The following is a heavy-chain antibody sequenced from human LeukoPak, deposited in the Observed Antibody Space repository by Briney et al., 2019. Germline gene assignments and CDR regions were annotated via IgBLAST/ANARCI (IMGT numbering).Heavy chain of an antibody. CDR3: ARGAIVVVPAAILPVDY. D-gene: IGHD2-2*02. Sequence: PGGSLRFSCAASGFTFSSYEMNWVRQAPGKGLEWVSYISSSGSTIYYADSVKGRFTISRDNAKNSLYLQMNSLRAEDTAVYYCARGAIVVVPAAILPVDYWGQGTLVTVSS. CDR1: GFTFSSYE. CDR2: ISSSGSTI. V-gene: IGHV3-48*03. J-gene: IGHJ4*02.